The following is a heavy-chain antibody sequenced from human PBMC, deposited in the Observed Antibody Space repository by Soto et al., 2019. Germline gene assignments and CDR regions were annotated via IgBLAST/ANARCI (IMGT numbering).Heavy chain of an antibody. Sequence: SVKVSCKAAGYTFTSYGISCVRQAPGQGLEWMGWISAYNGNTNYAQKLQGRVTMTTDTSTSTAYMELRSLRSDDTAVYYCARIPTVTTFFAFDIWGQGTMVTGS. J-gene: IGHJ3*02. D-gene: IGHD4-17*01. CDR1: GYTFTSYG. CDR2: ISAYNGNT. V-gene: IGHV1-18*04. CDR3: ARIPTVTTFFAFDI.